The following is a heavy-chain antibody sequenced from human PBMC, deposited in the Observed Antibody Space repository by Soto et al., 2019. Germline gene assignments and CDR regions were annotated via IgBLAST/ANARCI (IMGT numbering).Heavy chain of an antibody. D-gene: IGHD6-13*01. CDR2: IYSGGST. CDR3: AKDKLAAAGTRSLHYYYDMDV. Sequence: GGSLRLSCAASGFTDSSNYKRWVRQAPGKGLEWFSVIYSGGSTYYADSVKGRFSISRDNSKNTLYLQMNSLRAEDTAVYYCAKDKLAAAGTRSLHYYYDMDVWGQGTTVTVSS. CDR1: GFTDSSNY. J-gene: IGHJ6*02. V-gene: IGHV3-66*01.